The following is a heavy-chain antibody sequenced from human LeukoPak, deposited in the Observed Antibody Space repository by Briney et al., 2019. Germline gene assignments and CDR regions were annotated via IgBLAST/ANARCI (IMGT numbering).Heavy chain of an antibody. CDR3: VRDQKALYYFDY. Sequence: GGSLRLSCAASGFTFSSYWMHWVRQAPGKGLVWVSRINSDGSSTSYADSVKGRLTISRDNAKNTLYLQMNSLRAEDTAVYYCVRDQKALYYFDYWGQGTLVTVSS. J-gene: IGHJ4*02. CDR2: INSDGSST. V-gene: IGHV3-74*01. CDR1: GFTFSSYW.